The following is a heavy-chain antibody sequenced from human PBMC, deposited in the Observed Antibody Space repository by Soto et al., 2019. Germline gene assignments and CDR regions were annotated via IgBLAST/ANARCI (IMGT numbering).Heavy chain of an antibody. D-gene: IGHD6-13*01. V-gene: IGHV3-23*01. CDR2: ISSVGTGT. Sequence: GGSLRLSCAASAITFSGYAMTWVRQAPGRGLEWVSSISSVGTGTYYADSVKGRFTISRDNPKDTVYLQMNSLRAEDTAVYYCAKARQLVRNGMDVWGQGTTVTVSS. J-gene: IGHJ6*02. CDR3: AKARQLVRNGMDV. CDR1: AITFSGYA.